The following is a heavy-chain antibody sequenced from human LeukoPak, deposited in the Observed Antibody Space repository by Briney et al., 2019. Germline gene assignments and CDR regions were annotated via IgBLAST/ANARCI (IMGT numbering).Heavy chain of an antibody. V-gene: IGHV1-2*02. CDR2: INPNNGGT. CDR3: ARGLSGPYYYYYMDV. CDR1: GFTFTVYN. D-gene: IGHD2-15*01. Sequence: ASVKVSCKASGFTFTVYNIHWVRQAPGQGLEWMGWINPNNGGTNYAQKFQSRVTMTRDTSISTAYMELSRLRSDDTAVYYCARGLSGPYYYYYMDVWGKGTTVTVSS. J-gene: IGHJ6*03.